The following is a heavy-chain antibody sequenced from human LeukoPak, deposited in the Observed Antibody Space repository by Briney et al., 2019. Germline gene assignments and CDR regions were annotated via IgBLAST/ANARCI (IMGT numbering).Heavy chain of an antibody. CDR1: GFIFSDHY. J-gene: IGHJ6*03. D-gene: IGHD1-14*01. CDR3: VRLSLDTGDYYYYLMDV. CDR2: AKNKVNSYTT. Sequence: GGSLRLSCAASGFIFSDHYMDWVRQAPGKGLEWIGRAKNKVNSYTTLYAASVEGRFTISRDDSKNSLYLQMNSLRTEDTAVYYCVRLSLDTGDYYYYLMDVWGKGATVSVCS. V-gene: IGHV3-72*01.